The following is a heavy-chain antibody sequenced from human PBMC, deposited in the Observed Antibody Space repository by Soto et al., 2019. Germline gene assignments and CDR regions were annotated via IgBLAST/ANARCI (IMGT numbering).Heavy chain of an antibody. CDR3: ARDLFRYCSGGSCYGGMDV. J-gene: IGHJ6*02. D-gene: IGHD2-15*01. CDR1: GGTFSSYA. Sequence: SVKVSCKASGGTFSSYAISWVRQAPGQGLEWMGGIIPIFGTANYAQKFQGRVTITADESTSTAYMELSSLRSEDTAVYYCARDLFRYCSGGSCYGGMDVWDQGLTVTVSS. V-gene: IGHV1-69*13. CDR2: IIPIFGTA.